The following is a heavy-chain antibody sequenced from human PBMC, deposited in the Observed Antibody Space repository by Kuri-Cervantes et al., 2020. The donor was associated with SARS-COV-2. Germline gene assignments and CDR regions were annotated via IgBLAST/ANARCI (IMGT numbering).Heavy chain of an antibody. CDR3: ARHEYSSSWVDY. D-gene: IGHD6-13*01. V-gene: IGHV4-39*01. J-gene: IGHJ4*02. Sequence: SETLSLTCTVSGGSISSSSYYWGWIRQPPGKGLEWIGSIYYSGSTYYNPSLKSRVTISVDTSKNQLSLKLSSVTAADTAVYYCARHEYSSSWVDYWGQGTLVTVSS. CDR2: IYYSGST. CDR1: GGSISSSSYY.